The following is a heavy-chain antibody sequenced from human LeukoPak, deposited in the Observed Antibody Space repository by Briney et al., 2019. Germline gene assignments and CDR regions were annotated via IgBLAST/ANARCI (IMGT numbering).Heavy chain of an antibody. CDR2: IYHSGST. Sequence: PSETLSLTCAVSGYSISSGYYWGWIRQPPGKGLEWIGSIYHSGSTYYNPSLKSRVTISVDTSKNQFSLKLSSVTAADTAVYYCARGAYCSSTSCHGFFDYWGQGTLVTVSS. D-gene: IGHD2-2*01. CDR3: ARGAYCSSTSCHGFFDY. J-gene: IGHJ4*02. V-gene: IGHV4-38-2*01. CDR1: GYSISSGYY.